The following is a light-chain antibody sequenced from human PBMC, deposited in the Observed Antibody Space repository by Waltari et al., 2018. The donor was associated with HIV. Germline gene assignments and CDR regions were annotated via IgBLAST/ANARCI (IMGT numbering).Light chain of an antibody. V-gene: IGLV2-23*02. CDR1: NSDVGSYDY. CDR3: CSYAGSSILV. J-gene: IGLJ2*01. CDR2: DVS. Sequence: QSALTQPASVSGSPGQSITISCTGTNSDVGSYDYVSWYQKHPRKAPQLIIYDVSKRPSGVSSRFSGSKSGNTASLTISGLQADDEANYYCCSYAGSSILVFGGGTKLTVL.